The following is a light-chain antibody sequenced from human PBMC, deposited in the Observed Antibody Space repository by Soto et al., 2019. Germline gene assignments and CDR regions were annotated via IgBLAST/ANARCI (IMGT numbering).Light chain of an antibody. V-gene: IGLV2-8*01. J-gene: IGLJ2*01. CDR2: EVS. CDR1: GSDVGGYNY. CDR3: SSYAGSNNLV. Sequence: QSALTQPPSASGSPGQSVTISCTGTGSDVGGYNYVSWYQQHPGKAPKLMIYEVSKRHSGVPDRFSGSKSGNTASLTVSGLQAEDEADYYCSSYAGSNNLVFGGGTKLTVL.